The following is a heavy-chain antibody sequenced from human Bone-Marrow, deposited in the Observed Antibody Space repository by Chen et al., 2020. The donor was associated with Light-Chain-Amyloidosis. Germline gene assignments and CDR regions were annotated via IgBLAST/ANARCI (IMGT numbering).Heavy chain of an antibody. CDR3: ARRRDGYNFDY. V-gene: IGHV5-51*01. D-gene: IGHD5-12*01. Sequence: EVQLEQSEPEVKKPEESLKISCKGSGYTFPNYWIGWVRQMPGKGLEWKGVIYPDDSDARYSPSFEGQVTISADKSITTAYLQWRSLKASDTAMYYCARRRDGYNFDYWGQGTLVTVSS. CDR2: IYPDDSDA. CDR1: GYTFPNYW. J-gene: IGHJ4*02.